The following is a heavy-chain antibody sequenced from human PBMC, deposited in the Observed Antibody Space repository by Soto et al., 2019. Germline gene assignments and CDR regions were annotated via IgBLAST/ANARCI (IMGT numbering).Heavy chain of an antibody. D-gene: IGHD3-16*01. CDR3: ARLGMGFYYYYVMDV. J-gene: IGHJ6*02. Sequence: GASVKVSCKASGYTFTSYGISWVRQAPGQGLEWMGWISAYNGNTNCAQKLQGRVTMTTDTSTSTAYMGLRSLRSDDTAVYYCARLGMGFYYYYVMDVWGQGTTVTGYS. CDR1: GYTFTSYG. V-gene: IGHV1-18*01. CDR2: ISAYNGNT.